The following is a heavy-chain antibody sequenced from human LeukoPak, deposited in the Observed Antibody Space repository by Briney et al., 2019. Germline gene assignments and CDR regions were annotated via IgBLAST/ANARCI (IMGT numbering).Heavy chain of an antibody. CDR3: ARGLYGSDSY. V-gene: IGHV4-4*02. J-gene: IGHJ4*02. CDR2: IYHSGRA. D-gene: IGHD6-19*01. Sequence: PSETLSLTCAVSGGSISSDNWWIWVRQPPGKGLEWIGEIYHSGRANYNPSLKSRVNMSVDKSKNQFSLSLSSVTAADTAVYHRARGLYGSDSYWGQGNLVTVSS. CDR1: GGSISSDNW.